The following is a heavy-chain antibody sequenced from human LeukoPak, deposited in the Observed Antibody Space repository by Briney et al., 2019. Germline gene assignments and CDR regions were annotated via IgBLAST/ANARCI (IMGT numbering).Heavy chain of an antibody. CDR2: IIPVLNIT. D-gene: IGHD5-18*01. Sequence: EASVRVSCKTSGGTFSSSAMTWVRQAPGQGLEWMGRIIPVLNITTYAQKFQGSVTITADTSTSTVYMELSSLRSEETAVYYCARDQGLTAPPPYGLDVWGQGTTVIVSS. J-gene: IGHJ6*02. CDR1: GGTFSSSA. V-gene: IGHV1-69*04. CDR3: ARDQGLTAPPPYGLDV.